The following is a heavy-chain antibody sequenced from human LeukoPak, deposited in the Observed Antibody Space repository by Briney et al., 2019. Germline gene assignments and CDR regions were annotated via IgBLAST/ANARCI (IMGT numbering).Heavy chain of an antibody. CDR1: GFTFSSYA. CDR2: ISGSGGST. Sequence: GGSLRLSCAASGFTFSSYAMSWVRQTPGKGLEWVSAISGSGGSTYYADSVKGRFTISRDNSKNTLYLQMNSLRAEDTAVYYCAKTYYYDSSGYGNDYWGQGTLVTVSS. V-gene: IGHV3-23*01. CDR3: AKTYYYDSSGYGNDY. J-gene: IGHJ4*02. D-gene: IGHD3-22*01.